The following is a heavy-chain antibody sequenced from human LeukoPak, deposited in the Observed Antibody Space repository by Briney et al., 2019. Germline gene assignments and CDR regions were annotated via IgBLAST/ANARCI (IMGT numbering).Heavy chain of an antibody. J-gene: IGHJ4*02. D-gene: IGHD3-22*01. CDR2: IYTSGST. V-gene: IGHV4-4*07. CDR3: ARNEYYYDSSGYYPGFDY. Sequence: PSETLSLTCTVSGGSISSYYWSWIRQPAGKGLEWIGRIYTSGSTNYNPSLKSRVTMSVDTSKNQFSLKLSSVTAADTAVYYCARNEYYYDSSGYYPGFDYWGQGTLVTVSS. CDR1: GGSISSYY.